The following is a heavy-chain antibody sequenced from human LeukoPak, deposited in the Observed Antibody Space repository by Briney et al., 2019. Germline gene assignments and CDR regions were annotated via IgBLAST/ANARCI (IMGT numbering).Heavy chain of an antibody. Sequence: PSETLSLTCDVYGGSFSGYYWSWIRQPPGKGLEWIGEINHSGSTNYNPSLKSRVTISVDTSKNQFSLKLSSVTAADTAVYYCAGRTGGFDYWGQGTLVTVSS. CDR1: GGSFSGYY. CDR2: INHSGST. D-gene: IGHD2-8*02. V-gene: IGHV4-34*01. CDR3: AGRTGGFDY. J-gene: IGHJ4*02.